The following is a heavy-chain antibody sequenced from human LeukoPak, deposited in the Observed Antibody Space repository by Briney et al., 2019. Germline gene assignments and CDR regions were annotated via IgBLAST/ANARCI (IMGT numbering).Heavy chain of an antibody. CDR1: GLTFSSYW. CDR3: ARDLAGPPQEAFDI. Sequence: GGSLRLSCAASGLTFSSYWMSWVRQAPGKGLEWVANIKQDGSEKHYVDSVTGRFTISRDNTKNSLYLQMNSLRADDTAVYYCARDLAGPPQEAFDIWGQWTMVTVSS. V-gene: IGHV3-7*01. CDR2: IKQDGSEK. J-gene: IGHJ3*02.